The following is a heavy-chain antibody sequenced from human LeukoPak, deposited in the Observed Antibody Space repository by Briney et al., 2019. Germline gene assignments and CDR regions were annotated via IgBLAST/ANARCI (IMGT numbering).Heavy chain of an antibody. CDR1: GFTFSTYS. Sequence: GGSLRLSCAASGFTFSTYSMNWVRQAPGKGLEWISYISGSSKVIYYADSVKGRFTISRDNAENLLYLQMNSLRDEDTAVYFCARDFDASGYTFDLWGQGALVTVSS. V-gene: IGHV3-48*02. D-gene: IGHD3-22*01. J-gene: IGHJ4*02. CDR2: ISGSSKVI. CDR3: ARDFDASGYTFDL.